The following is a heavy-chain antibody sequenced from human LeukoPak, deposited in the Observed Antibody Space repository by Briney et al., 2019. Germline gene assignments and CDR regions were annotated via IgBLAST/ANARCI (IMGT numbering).Heavy chain of an antibody. J-gene: IGHJ4*02. CDR3: AKLPRGYCSSTSCSYFDY. CDR1: GFTFSSYA. CDR2: ISGSGGST. V-gene: IGHV3-23*01. D-gene: IGHD2-2*01. Sequence: GGSLRLSCAASGFTFSSYAMSWVCQAPGKGLEWVSAISGSGGSTYYADSVKGRFTISRDNSKNTLYLQMNSLRAEDTAVYYCAKLPRGYCSSTSCSYFDYWGQGTLVTVSS.